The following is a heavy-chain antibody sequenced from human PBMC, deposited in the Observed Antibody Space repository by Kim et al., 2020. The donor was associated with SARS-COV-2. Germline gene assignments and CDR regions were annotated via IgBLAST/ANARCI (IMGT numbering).Heavy chain of an antibody. CDR1: GFTFSNYW. CDR2: IKQDGSAK. D-gene: IGHD3-3*01. J-gene: IGHJ4*02. Sequence: GGSLRLSCAASGFTFSNYWMTWVRQAPGKGLEWVANIKQDGSAKYYVDSVKGRFTISRDNAKNSVFLQMNSLRVEDTAVYYCARDWETFYDVWSGYYFWGQGTLVTVSS. CDR3: ARDWETFYDVWSGYYF. V-gene: IGHV3-7*01.